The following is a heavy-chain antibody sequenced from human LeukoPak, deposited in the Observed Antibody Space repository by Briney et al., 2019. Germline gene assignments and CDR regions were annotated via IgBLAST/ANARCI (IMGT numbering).Heavy chain of an antibody. J-gene: IGHJ5*02. CDR1: GGSISSGSYY. CDR3: ARGGYDFWSWFDP. CDR2: IYTSGST. Sequence: SETLSLTCTVSGGSISSGSYYWSWIRQPAGKGLEWIGRIYTSGSTNYNPSLKSRVTISVDTSKNQFSLKLSSVTAADTAVYYCARGGYDFWSWFDPWGQGTLVTVSS. V-gene: IGHV4-61*02. D-gene: IGHD3-3*01.